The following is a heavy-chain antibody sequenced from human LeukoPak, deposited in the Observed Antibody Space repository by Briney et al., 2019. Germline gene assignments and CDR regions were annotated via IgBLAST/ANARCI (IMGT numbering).Heavy chain of an antibody. CDR1: GGSISSYY. D-gene: IGHD1-14*01. CDR2: IYASGST. CDR3: ARVAAGLKYGADY. V-gene: IGHV4-4*07. J-gene: IGHJ4*02. Sequence: SETLSLTCTVSGGSISSYYWSWIRQPAGKGLEWIGRIYASGSTNYNPSLNTRVTISTDTSNNQFSLRLSSVTDADTAVYYCARVAAGLKYGADYWGQGTLGTVSS.